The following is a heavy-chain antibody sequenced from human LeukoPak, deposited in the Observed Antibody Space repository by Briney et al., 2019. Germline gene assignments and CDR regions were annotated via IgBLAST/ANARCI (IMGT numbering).Heavy chain of an antibody. CDR1: GFTFSSYS. CDR3: ARGIRWASDY. J-gene: IGHJ4*02. V-gene: IGHV3-64*01. CDR2: ITSNGGTT. D-gene: IGHD4-23*01. Sequence: GGSLRLSCAASGFTFSSYSMVWVRQAPGKGLEYVSGITSNGGTTYYGNSVKGRFTISRDNSKDTLYLQTGSLRTEDMAVYYCARGIRWASDYWGQGTPVTVAS.